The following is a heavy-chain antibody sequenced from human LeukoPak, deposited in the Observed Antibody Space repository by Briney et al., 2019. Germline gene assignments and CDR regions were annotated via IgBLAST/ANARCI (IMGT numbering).Heavy chain of an antibody. Sequence: PGGSLRLSCAASGFTFSSYWMHWVRQAPGKGLEWVSAISGSGGSTYYADSVKGRFTISRDNSKSTLYLQMNSLRAEDTAFYYCAKDQRAVVVVPAAAIGIDYWGQGTLVTVSS. J-gene: IGHJ4*02. CDR2: ISGSGGST. D-gene: IGHD2-2*01. CDR3: AKDQRAVVVVPAAAIGIDY. V-gene: IGHV3-23*01. CDR1: GFTFSSYW.